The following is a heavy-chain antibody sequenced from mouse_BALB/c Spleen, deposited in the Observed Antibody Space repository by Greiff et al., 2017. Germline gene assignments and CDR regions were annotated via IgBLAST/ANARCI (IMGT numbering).Heavy chain of an antibody. CDR2: IDPANGNT. CDR3: NGNPFAY. D-gene: IGHD2-1*01. CDR1: GFNIKDTY. V-gene: IGHV14-3*02. J-gene: IGHJ3*01. Sequence: EVQVVESGAELVKPGASVKLSCAASGFNIKDTYMHWVKQRPEQGLEWIGRIDPANGNTKYDPKFQGKATITADTSSNTAYLQLSSLTSEDTAVYYCNGNPFAYWGQGTLVTVSA.